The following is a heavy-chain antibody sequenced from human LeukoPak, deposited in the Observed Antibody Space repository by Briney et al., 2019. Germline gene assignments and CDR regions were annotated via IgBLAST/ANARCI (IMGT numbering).Heavy chain of an antibody. Sequence: GGSLRLSCAVSGVTVSAHYMSWVRQAPGKGLECVSFLCTGGDAYYADSVKGRFTISRDNSKNTLYLQMNSLRAEDTAVYYCARGPGSRGIFDYWGQGTLVTVSS. CDR1: GVTVSAHY. CDR3: ARGPGSRGIFDY. D-gene: IGHD3-10*01. J-gene: IGHJ4*02. CDR2: LCTGGDA. V-gene: IGHV3-53*01.